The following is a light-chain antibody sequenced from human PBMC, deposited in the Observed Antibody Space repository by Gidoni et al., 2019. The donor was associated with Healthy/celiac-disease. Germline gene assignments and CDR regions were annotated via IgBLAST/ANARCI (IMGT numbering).Light chain of an antibody. V-gene: IGKV3-15*01. CDR1: QSVSSN. CDR3: QQYNNWATT. J-gene: IGKJ1*01. CDR2: CSS. Sequence: EIVMTQSPATLSVSPGERATLSCRASQSVSSNLAWYQQKPGQAPRLLIYCSSTRATGIPARFSGSGSGTEFTLTISSLQSEDFAVYYCQQYNNWATTFXQXTKVEIK.